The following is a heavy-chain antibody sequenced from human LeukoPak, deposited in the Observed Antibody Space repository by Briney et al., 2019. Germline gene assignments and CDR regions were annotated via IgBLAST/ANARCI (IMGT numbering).Heavy chain of an antibody. Sequence: ASVKVSCKASGYTFTSYGISWARQAPGQGLEWMGWISAYNGNTNYAQKLQGRVTMTTDTSTSTAYMELRSLRSDDTAVYYCARESGEKLDSYYYYYMDVWGKGTTVTVSS. CDR1: GYTFTSYG. V-gene: IGHV1-18*01. D-gene: IGHD1-1*01. CDR2: ISAYNGNT. CDR3: ARESGEKLDSYYYYYMDV. J-gene: IGHJ6*03.